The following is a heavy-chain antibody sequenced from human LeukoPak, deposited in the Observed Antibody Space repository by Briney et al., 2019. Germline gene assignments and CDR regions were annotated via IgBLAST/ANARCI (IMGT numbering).Heavy chain of an antibody. D-gene: IGHD6-19*01. Sequence: ASVKVSCKVSGYTLTELSMHWVRQAPGKGLEWMGGFDPEDGETIYAQKLQGRVTMTRNTSISTAYMELSSLRSEDTAVYYCARAPPLVPSVAGPNYYYYGMDVWGQGTTVTVSS. CDR2: FDPEDGET. V-gene: IGHV1-24*01. CDR1: GYTLTELS. J-gene: IGHJ6*02. CDR3: ARAPPLVPSVAGPNYYYYGMDV.